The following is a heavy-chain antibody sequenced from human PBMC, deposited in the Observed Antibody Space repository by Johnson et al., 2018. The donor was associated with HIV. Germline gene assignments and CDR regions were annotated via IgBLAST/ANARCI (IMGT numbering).Heavy chain of an antibody. CDR2: IWYDGSNK. D-gene: IGHD4-11*01. V-gene: IGHV3-33*03. J-gene: IGHJ3*01. Sequence: VQLVESGGGVVQPGRSLRLSCAASEFSFSTYAMHWVRHAPGKGLEWVALIWYDGSNKNYADSVKGRFTISRDNSKNTMSLQMNSLRAEDTAIYYCARDYNGVFDVWGQGTLVTVSS. CDR1: EFSFSTYA. CDR3: ARDYNGVFDV.